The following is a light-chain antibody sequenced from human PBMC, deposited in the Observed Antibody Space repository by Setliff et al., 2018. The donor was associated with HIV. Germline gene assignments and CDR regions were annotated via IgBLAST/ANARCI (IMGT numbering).Light chain of an antibody. Sequence: QSVLTQPASVSGSPGQSITLSCTGTSSDAGSYNLVSWYQHHPGKAPKLMIYEVSKRPSGVSNRFSGSKSGNTASLTISGLQAEDEADYYCCSYAGSSTYVFGTGTKVTVL. CDR2: EVS. V-gene: IGLV2-23*02. J-gene: IGLJ1*01. CDR1: SSDAGSYNL. CDR3: CSYAGSSTYV.